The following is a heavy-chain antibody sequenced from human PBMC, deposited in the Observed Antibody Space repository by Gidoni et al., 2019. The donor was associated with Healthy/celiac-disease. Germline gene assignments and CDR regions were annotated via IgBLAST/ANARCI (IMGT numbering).Heavy chain of an antibody. Sequence: QVQLVESGGGLVKPGGSLRLSGAASGFTFSDYYMSWIRQAPGKGLEWVSYISSSSSYTNYADSVKGRFTISRDNAKNSLYLQMNSLRAEDTAVYYCARGRPGDRAHFDYWGQGTLVTVSS. CDR1: GFTFSDYY. CDR3: ARGRPGDRAHFDY. J-gene: IGHJ4*02. D-gene: IGHD7-27*01. V-gene: IGHV3-11*06. CDR2: ISSSSSYT.